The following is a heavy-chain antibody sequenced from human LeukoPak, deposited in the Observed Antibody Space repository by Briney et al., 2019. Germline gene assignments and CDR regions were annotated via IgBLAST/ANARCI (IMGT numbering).Heavy chain of an antibody. CDR3: ARGLEYYDFWSGYYTD. V-gene: IGHV4-59*01. D-gene: IGHD3-3*01. J-gene: IGHJ4*02. CDR1: GGSISSYH. Sequence: SETLSLTCSVSGGSISSYHWSWIRQPPGKGLEWIGYIYYSGSTNYNPSLKSRVTISVDTSKNQFPLKLSSVTAADTAVYYCARGLEYYDFWSGYYTDWGQGTLVTVSS. CDR2: IYYSGST.